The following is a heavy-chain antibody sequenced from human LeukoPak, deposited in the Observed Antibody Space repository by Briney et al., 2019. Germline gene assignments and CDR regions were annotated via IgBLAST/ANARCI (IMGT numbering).Heavy chain of an antibody. V-gene: IGHV4-39*07. D-gene: IGHD2-15*01. Sequence: SETLSLTCTVSGGSISSSGYYWGWIRQPPGKGLEWIGSIYYSGSTYYNPSLKSRVTISVDTSKNQFSLKLSSVTAADTAIYYCARFAATGGPNWFDPWGPGTLVTVSS. CDR3: ARFAATGGPNWFDP. CDR2: IYYSGST. J-gene: IGHJ5*02. CDR1: GGSISSSGYY.